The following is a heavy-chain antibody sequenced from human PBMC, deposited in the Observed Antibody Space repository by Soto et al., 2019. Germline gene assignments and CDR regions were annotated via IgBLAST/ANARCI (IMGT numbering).Heavy chain of an antibody. V-gene: IGHV1-18*01. CDR2: ISAYSGDT. D-gene: IGHD3-22*01. CDR1: GYSFTNYP. Sequence: ASVKVCCKAPGYSFTNYPIAWGRVATVQGLEWMGWISAYSGDTNYAQKFQGRVTMTRDTSTTTAYLELRRLRSDDTALYYRPRAITMMFLAPAYCGQGT. CDR3: PRAITMMFLAPAY. J-gene: IGHJ4*02.